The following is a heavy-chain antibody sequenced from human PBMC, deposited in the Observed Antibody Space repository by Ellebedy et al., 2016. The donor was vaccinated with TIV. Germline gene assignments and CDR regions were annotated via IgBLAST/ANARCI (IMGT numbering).Heavy chain of an antibody. CDR3: ARDGKDYHYGMDV. V-gene: IGHV1-24*01. Sequence: ASVKVSXKISGYTLTELSMHWVRQTPGKGLEWMGGFDVEDGETIYAQKFQGRVTMTTDTSTSTAYMELRSLTSDDTAVYYCARDGKDYHYGMDVWGQGTTVTVSS. CDR1: GYTLTELS. CDR2: FDVEDGET. J-gene: IGHJ6*02.